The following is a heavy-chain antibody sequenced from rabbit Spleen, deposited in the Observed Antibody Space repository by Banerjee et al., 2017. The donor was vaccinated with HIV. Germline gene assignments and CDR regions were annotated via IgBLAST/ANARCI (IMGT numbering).Heavy chain of an antibody. V-gene: IGHV1S40*01. CDR2: IVAGSSGST. J-gene: IGHJ4*01. D-gene: IGHD1-1*01. Sequence: QSLEESGGDLVKPGASLTLTCTASGFSFSSSYYMCWVRQAPGKGLECIACIVAGSSGSTYYASWAKGRFTISKTSSTTVTLQMTSLTAADTATYFCARDLTNVIGWNFGWWGPGTLVTVS. CDR1: GFSFSSSYY. CDR3: ARDLTNVIGWNFGW.